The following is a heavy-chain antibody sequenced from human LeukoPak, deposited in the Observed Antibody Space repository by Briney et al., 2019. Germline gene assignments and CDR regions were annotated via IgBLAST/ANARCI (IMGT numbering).Heavy chain of an antibody. CDR3: ARVPGKYGNGPFDN. Sequence: PGRSLRLSCVASGFSFDTSGMHWVRQAPGKGLEWVADIWYDGGSEYYADWVKGRFTISRDNAKNTLYLEVNSLRVEDTAVYYCARVPGKYGNGPFDNWGQGTLVSVSS. CDR2: IWYDGGSE. D-gene: IGHD2-8*01. V-gene: IGHV3-33*01. J-gene: IGHJ4*02. CDR1: GFSFDTSG.